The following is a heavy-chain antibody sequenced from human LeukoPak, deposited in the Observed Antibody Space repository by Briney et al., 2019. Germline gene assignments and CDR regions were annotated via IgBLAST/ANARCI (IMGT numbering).Heavy chain of an antibody. D-gene: IGHD2-15*01. CDR2: IYYSGST. Sequence: SETLSLTCTVSGGSISSSSYYWGWIRQPPGKGLEWIGSIYYSGSTYYNPSLKSRVTITVDTSKNQFSLKLSSVTAADTAVYYCARYCSGGSCYLDYWGQGTLVTVSS. CDR1: GGSISSSSYY. V-gene: IGHV4-39*01. CDR3: ARYCSGGSCYLDY. J-gene: IGHJ4*02.